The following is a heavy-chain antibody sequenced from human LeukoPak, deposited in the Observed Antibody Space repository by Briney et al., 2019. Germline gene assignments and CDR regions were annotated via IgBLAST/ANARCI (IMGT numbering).Heavy chain of an antibody. D-gene: IGHD5-18*01. Sequence: SVKVSCKASGYTFTSYGISWVRQAPGQGLEWMGGIIPIFGTANYAQKFQGRVTITADESTSTAYMELSSLRSEDTAVYYCARDQGYRYGYGDFDYWGQGTLVTVSS. CDR2: IIPIFGTA. J-gene: IGHJ4*02. V-gene: IGHV1-69*13. CDR3: ARDQGYRYGYGDFDY. CDR1: GYTFTSYG.